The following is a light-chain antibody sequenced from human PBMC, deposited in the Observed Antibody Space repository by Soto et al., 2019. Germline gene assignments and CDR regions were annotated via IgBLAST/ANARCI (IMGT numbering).Light chain of an antibody. CDR1: SSDVGGYNY. Sequence: QSALTQPASVSGSPGQSITISCTGTSSDVGGYNYVSWYQQHPGKAPQLMLYDVSNRPSGVSNRFSGAKSGNTASLTTSGLQAYDEADYYCSSYTSSSALVVFGGGTKLTLL. CDR2: DVS. CDR3: SSYTSSSALVV. V-gene: IGLV2-14*01. J-gene: IGLJ2*01.